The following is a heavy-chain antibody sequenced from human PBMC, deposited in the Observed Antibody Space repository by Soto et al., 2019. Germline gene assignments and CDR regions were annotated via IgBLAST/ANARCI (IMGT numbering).Heavy chain of an antibody. Sequence: QVQLVQSGAEVKKPGSSVKVSCKASGGTFSSYTISWVRQAPGQVLEWMGRIIPILGIANYAQKFQGRVTIPADKSTSTAYMELSSLRSEDTAVYYCERKTAAGTYGDYWGQGTLVTVSS. CDR1: GGTFSSYT. CDR3: ERKTAAGTYGDY. J-gene: IGHJ4*02. V-gene: IGHV1-69*02. D-gene: IGHD6-13*01. CDR2: IIPILGIA.